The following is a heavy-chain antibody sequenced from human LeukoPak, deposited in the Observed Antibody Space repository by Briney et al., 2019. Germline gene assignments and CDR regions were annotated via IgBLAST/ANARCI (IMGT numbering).Heavy chain of an antibody. CDR2: IKQDGSEK. D-gene: IGHD5-12*01. CDR3: ARNSGYDYAVDY. J-gene: IGHJ4*02. Sequence: PGGSLRLSCAASGFTSSSYWMSWVRQAPGKGLEWVANIKQDGSEKYYVDSVKGRFTISRDNAKNSLYLQMNSLRAEDTAVYYCARNSGYDYAVDYWGQGTLVTVSS. V-gene: IGHV3-7*01. CDR1: GFTSSSYW.